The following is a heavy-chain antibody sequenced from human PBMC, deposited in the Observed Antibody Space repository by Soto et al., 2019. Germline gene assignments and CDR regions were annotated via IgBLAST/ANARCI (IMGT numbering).Heavy chain of an antibody. D-gene: IGHD3-3*01. CDR1: GFTFSSYA. V-gene: IGHV3-23*01. CDR3: AKSYDFPYYFDY. CDR2: ISGSGGST. Sequence: EVQLLESGGGLVQPGGSLRLSCAASGFTFSSYAMSWVRQAPGKGLERVSAISGSGGSTYYADSVKGRFTISRDNSKNTLYLQMNSLRAEDTAVYYCAKSYDFPYYFDYWGQGTLVTVSS. J-gene: IGHJ4*02.